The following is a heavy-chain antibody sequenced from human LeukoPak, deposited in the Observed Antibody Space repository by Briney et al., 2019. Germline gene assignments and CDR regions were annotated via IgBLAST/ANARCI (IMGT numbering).Heavy chain of an antibody. CDR2: INPNSGGT. J-gene: IGHJ4*02. Sequence: GASAKVSCKASGYTFTSYDINWVRQATGQGLEWMGWINPNSGGTNYAQKFQGRVTMTRDTSISTAYMELSRLRSDDTAVYYCARADGDYSPFDYWGQGTLVTVSS. CDR3: ARADGDYSPFDY. CDR1: GYTFTSYD. D-gene: IGHD4-17*01. V-gene: IGHV1-2*02.